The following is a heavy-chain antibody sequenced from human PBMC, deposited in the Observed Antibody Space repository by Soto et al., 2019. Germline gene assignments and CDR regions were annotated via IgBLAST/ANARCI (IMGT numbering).Heavy chain of an antibody. CDR1: GYTFTRYY. J-gene: IGHJ6*02. V-gene: IGHV1-46*01. CDR2: INPSVGDT. CDR3: ARDQSLPYYYDSRGRPTTYAMDV. D-gene: IGHD3-22*01. Sequence: ASVKVSCKASGYTFTRYYIHWVRQAPGQGLEWMGIINPSVGDTGHAQKFQGRVTMTRDTSTSTVYMELSSLRSEDTAVYYCARDQSLPYYYDSRGRPTTYAMDVWG.